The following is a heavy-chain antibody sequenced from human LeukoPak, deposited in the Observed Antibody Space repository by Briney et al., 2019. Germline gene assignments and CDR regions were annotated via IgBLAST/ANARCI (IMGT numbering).Heavy chain of an antibody. D-gene: IGHD4-17*01. V-gene: IGHV3-15*01. CDR1: ELAFKNVW. Sequence: PGGTLRLSCGASELAFKNVWMSWVRQAPGKGLEWVGRISSKSDGGTTDYAAPVKGRFTISRDDSTNTLSLQMSGLKAEDTALYFCITEPHDYGDFTFGYWGQGTLVTVSS. CDR3: ITEPHDYGDFTFGY. J-gene: IGHJ4*02. CDR2: ISSKSDGGTT.